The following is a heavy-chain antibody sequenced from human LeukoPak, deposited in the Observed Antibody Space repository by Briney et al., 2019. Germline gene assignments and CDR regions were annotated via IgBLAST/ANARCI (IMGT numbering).Heavy chain of an antibody. CDR1: GGSISSYY. V-gene: IGHV4-4*07. CDR2: IYTTGSA. D-gene: IGHD3-16*02. CDR3: ARTYDYIWGSFRSHSFDS. J-gene: IGHJ4*02. Sequence: SETLSLTCTVSGGSISSYYWSWIRQPAGKGLEWIGRIYTTGSAYYNPSLKSRVTISVDASKNQFSLKLSSVTAADTGVYYCARTYDYIWGSFRSHSFDSWGQGTLVTVSS.